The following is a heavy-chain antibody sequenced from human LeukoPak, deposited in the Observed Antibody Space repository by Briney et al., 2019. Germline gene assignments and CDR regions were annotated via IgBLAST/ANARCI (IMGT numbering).Heavy chain of an antibody. V-gene: IGHV3-48*01. J-gene: IGHJ4*02. CDR3: VRDQGGAVSY. D-gene: IGHD3-16*01. Sequence: GGSLRLSCAASGFNFRSYSMNWVRQAPGKGLEWVSYISRLSGTIYYADSVKGRFIISRDNAKSSLFLQMNSLRAEDTAVYYCVRDQGGAVSYWGQGTLVTVSS. CDR1: GFNFRSYS. CDR2: ISRLSGTI.